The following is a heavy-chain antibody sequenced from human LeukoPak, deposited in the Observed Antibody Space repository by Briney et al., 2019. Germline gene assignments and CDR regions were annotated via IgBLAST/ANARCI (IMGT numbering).Heavy chain of an antibody. CDR3: ARDLWCGADCYGTFDI. CDR1: ALIFSNYG. J-gene: IGHJ4*02. Sequence: QPGRSLRLSCAASALIFSNYGMHWVRPAPGNGLEWVALTWYGASNKYYADSVKGRFTISRDNSKNTLYLQMNSLRAEDTAVYYCARDLWCGADCYGTFDIWGQGTLVSVSS. V-gene: IGHV3-33*01. D-gene: IGHD2-21*02. CDR2: TWYGASNK.